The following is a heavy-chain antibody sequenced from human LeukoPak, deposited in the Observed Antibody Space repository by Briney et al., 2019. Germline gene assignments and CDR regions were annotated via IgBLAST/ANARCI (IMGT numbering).Heavy chain of an antibody. CDR1: GYTFTSYD. V-gene: IGHV1-8*03. J-gene: IGHJ4*02. Sequence: ASVKVSCKASGYTFTSYDINWVRQATGQGLEWMGWMNPNSGNTGYAQKFQGRVTITRNTSISTAYMELSSLRSEDAAVYYCARDKGSRHYFDYWGQGTLVTVSS. CDR2: MNPNSGNT. CDR3: ARDKGSRHYFDY.